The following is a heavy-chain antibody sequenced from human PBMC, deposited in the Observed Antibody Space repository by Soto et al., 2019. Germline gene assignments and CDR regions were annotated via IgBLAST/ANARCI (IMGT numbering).Heavy chain of an antibody. V-gene: IGHV2-5*01. D-gene: IGHD2-2*01. CDR2: IYWNDDK. Sequence: SGPTLVNPTQTLTLTCTFSGFSLSTSGVGVGWIRQPPGKALEWLALIYWNDDKRYSPSLKSRLTITKDTSKNQVVLTMTNMDPVDTAKYYCAHAAATWGDRLYNWFDPWGQGTLVTVSS. J-gene: IGHJ5*02. CDR3: AHAAATWGDRLYNWFDP. CDR1: GFSLSTSGVG.